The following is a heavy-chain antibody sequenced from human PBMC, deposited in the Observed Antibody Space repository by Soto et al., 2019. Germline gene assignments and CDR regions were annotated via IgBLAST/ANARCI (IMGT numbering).Heavy chain of an antibody. CDR2: IYYSGST. V-gene: IGHV4-31*03. Sequence: QVQLQESGPGLVKPSQTLSLTCTVSGGSISSGGYYWSWIRQHPGKGLEWIGYIYYSGSTYYNPSLKSRVTISVATSKNQFSLKLSSVTAADTAVYYCARGRVVPAAMRGWSYYYMDVWGKGTTVTVSS. J-gene: IGHJ6*03. CDR1: GGSISSGGYY. CDR3: ARGRVVPAAMRGWSYYYMDV. D-gene: IGHD2-2*01.